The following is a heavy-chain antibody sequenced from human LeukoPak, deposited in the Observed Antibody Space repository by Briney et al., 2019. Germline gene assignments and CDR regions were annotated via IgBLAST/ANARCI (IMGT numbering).Heavy chain of an antibody. J-gene: IGHJ4*02. D-gene: IGHD3-10*01. V-gene: IGHV3-11*04. Sequence: GGSLRLSCAASGFTFSDYYMSWIRQAPGKGLEWVSYISSSGSSRYYAESVKGRFTISRDNAKNSLYLQMISLRAEDTAVYYCAKDWDYDKSGSYFDYWGQGTLVTVSS. CDR2: ISSSGSSR. CDR1: GFTFSDYY. CDR3: AKDWDYDKSGSYFDY.